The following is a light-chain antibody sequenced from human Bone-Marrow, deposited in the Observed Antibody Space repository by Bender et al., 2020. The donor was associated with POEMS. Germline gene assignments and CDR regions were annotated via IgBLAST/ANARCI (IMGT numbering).Light chain of an antibody. CDR3: STWDDRLNAWL. Sequence: QSVLTQPPSVSGAPGQGVTIACTGNNSNIGAGYHVNWYQQSPGKGPRLLIYRDTNRPSGVPNRFSASKSGSSASLAISGLQSEDAADYYCSTWDDRLNAWLFGGGTKLTVL. CDR1: NSNIGAGYH. J-gene: IGLJ3*02. CDR2: RDT. V-gene: IGLV1-50*01.